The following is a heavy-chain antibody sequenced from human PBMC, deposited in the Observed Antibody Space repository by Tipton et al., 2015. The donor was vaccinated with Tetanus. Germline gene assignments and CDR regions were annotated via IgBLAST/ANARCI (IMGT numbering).Heavy chain of an antibody. V-gene: IGHV2-5*01. CDR3: AHRPPRFGNPGIAAAEGAFDI. CDR1: GFSLSTSGVG. D-gene: IGHD6-13*01. CDR2: IYWNDDK. Sequence: LVKPTQTLTLTCTFSGFSLSTSGVGVGWIRQPPGKALEWLALIYWNDDKRYSPSLKSRLTITKDTSKNQVVLTMTNMDPVDTATYYCAHRPPRFGNPGIAAAEGAFDIWGQGTMVTVSS. J-gene: IGHJ3*02.